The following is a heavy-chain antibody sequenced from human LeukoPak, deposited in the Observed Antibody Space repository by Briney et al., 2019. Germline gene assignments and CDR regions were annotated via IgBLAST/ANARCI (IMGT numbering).Heavy chain of an antibody. CDR2: IYHSGNT. V-gene: IGHV4-38-2*02. CDR1: GYSISSGHY. CDR3: ARHGYIAVAGTVDY. D-gene: IGHD6-19*01. J-gene: IGHJ4*02. Sequence: PSETLSLTCTVSGYSISSGHYWGWVRPPPGKGLEWIGSIYHSGNTYCNPSLKRRVTISVATSKNQFSLNLSSVTAADTAVYYCARHGYIAVAGTVDYWGQGTLITVSS.